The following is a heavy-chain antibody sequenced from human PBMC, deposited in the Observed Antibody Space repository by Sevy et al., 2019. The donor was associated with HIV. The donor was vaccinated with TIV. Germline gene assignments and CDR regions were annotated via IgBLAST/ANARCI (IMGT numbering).Heavy chain of an antibody. CDR2: IWYDGSNK. D-gene: IGHD3-22*01. Sequence: GGSLRLSCAVSGFTFSSYGMHWVRQAPGKGLEWVAVIWYDGSNKYYADSVKGRFTISRDNSKNTLYLQMNSLRAEDTAVYYCARDYYDSSGYPSFDYWGQGTLVTVSS. CDR1: GFTFSSYG. CDR3: ARDYYDSSGYPSFDY. V-gene: IGHV3-33*01. J-gene: IGHJ4*02.